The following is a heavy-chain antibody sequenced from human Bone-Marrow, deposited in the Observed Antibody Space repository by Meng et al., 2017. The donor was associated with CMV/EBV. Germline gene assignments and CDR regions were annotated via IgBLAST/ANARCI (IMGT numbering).Heavy chain of an antibody. CDR2: MNHNSDNT. CDR3: ARGRAGDYGDLGAGLDS. J-gene: IGHJ4*02. CDR1: GYTFTSYD. V-gene: IGHV1-8*03. Sequence: ASVKVSCKASGYTFTSYDINWVRQATGQGLEWMGWMNHNSDNTAYAQKFQGRVTITRNTSLRTAYMELSSLRSEDTAVYYCARGRAGDYGDLGAGLDSWGQGTLVTVSS. D-gene: IGHD4-17*01.